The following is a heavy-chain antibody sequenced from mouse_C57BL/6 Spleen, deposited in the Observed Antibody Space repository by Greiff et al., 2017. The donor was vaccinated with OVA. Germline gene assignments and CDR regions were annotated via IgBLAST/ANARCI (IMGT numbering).Heavy chain of an antibody. V-gene: IGHV1-18*01. CDR1: GYTFTDYN. J-gene: IGHJ4*01. CDR2: INPNNGGT. Sequence: EVQLQQSGPELVKPGASVKIPCKASGYTFTDYNMDWVKQSHGKSLEWIGDINPNNGGTIYNQKFKGKATLTVDKSSSTAYMELRSLTSEDTAVYYCARSSITTVVATGDAMDYWGQGTSVTVSS. CDR3: ARSSITTVVATGDAMDY. D-gene: IGHD1-1*01.